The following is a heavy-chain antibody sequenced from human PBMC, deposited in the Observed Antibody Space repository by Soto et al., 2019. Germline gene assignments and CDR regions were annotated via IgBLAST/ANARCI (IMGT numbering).Heavy chain of an antibody. J-gene: IGHJ3*02. CDR3: ARDLFESARRGEYAFDI. CDR1: AFTFSSYW. D-gene: IGHD3-16*01. Sequence: EVRLVESGGGLVQPGGSLRLSCAASAFTFSSYWMSWVRQAPGKGLEWVANIKQDGSEKYYVDSVKGRCTISRDNAKNSLYLQMNSLRAEDTAVYYCARDLFESARRGEYAFDIWGQGTMVTVSS. V-gene: IGHV3-7*03. CDR2: IKQDGSEK.